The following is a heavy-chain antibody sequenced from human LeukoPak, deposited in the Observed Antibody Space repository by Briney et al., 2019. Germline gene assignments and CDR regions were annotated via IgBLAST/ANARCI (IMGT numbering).Heavy chain of an antibody. D-gene: IGHD3-22*01. V-gene: IGHV3-7*03. CDR2: IKLDGSEK. CDR3: AKEERYYYDSNHFDY. CDR1: GFTFGKYW. Sequence: GGSLRLSCVASGFTFGKYWMSWVRQAPGKGLEWVANIKLDGSEKNYVDSVKGRFTISRDNTKNSLYLQVNSLRAEDTAVYYCAKEERYYYDSNHFDYWGQGTLVTVSS. J-gene: IGHJ4*02.